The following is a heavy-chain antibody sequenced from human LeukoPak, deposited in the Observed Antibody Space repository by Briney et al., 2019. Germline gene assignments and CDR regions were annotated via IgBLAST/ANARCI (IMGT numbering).Heavy chain of an antibody. CDR3: VRAREVLPAAYFDY. Sequence: GGSLRLSCAASGFTFDDYAMHWVRQAPGKGLEWVSLISWDGGSTYYADPVKGRFTISRDNSKTTLYLQMISLRAEDTAVYYCVRAREVLPAAYFDYWGQGTLVTVSS. CDR1: GFTFDDYA. D-gene: IGHD2-2*01. V-gene: IGHV3-43D*03. CDR2: ISWDGGST. J-gene: IGHJ4*02.